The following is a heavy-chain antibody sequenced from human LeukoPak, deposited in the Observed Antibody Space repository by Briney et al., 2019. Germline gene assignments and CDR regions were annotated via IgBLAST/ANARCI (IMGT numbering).Heavy chain of an antibody. Sequence: SVKVSCKASGGTFSSYAISWVRQAPGQGLEWMGGIIPIFGTANYAQKFQGRVTIAADESTSTAYMELSSLRSEDTAVYYCARAGHSSGWYEGVDYWGQGTLVTVSS. CDR2: IIPIFGTA. CDR3: ARAGHSSGWYEGVDY. V-gene: IGHV1-69*13. D-gene: IGHD6-19*01. J-gene: IGHJ4*02. CDR1: GGTFSSYA.